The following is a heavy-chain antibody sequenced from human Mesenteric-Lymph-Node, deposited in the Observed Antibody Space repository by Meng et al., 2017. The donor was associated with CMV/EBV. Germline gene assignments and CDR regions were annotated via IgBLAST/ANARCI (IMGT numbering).Heavy chain of an antibody. CDR1: GFTFSIYG. CDR2: IRYDGDDK. V-gene: IGHV3-30*02. D-gene: IGHD3-3*01. J-gene: IGHJ6*02. CDR3: AKDRARGTIFGVALSGMDV. Sequence: GGSLRLSCSASGFTFSIYGMHWVRQAPGKGLEWVTSIRYDGDDKYYADSVQGRFTISRDNSNNMLFLQMNSLRVEDTAVYYCAKDRARGTIFGVALSGMDVWGQGTTVTVSS.